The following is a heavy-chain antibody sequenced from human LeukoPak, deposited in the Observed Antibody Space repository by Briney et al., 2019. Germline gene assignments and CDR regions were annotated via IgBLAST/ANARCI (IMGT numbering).Heavy chain of an antibody. CDR2: INSNGGST. V-gene: IGHV3-64*04. J-gene: IGHJ4*02. CDR3: ARIRGDIYGDQPDY. CDR1: GITFSSYA. D-gene: IGHD4-17*01. Sequence: GGSLRLSCSASGITFSSYAMHWVRQAPGKGLEYVSAINSNGGSTYYADSVKGRFTISRDNAKNSLYLQMNSLRAEDTAVYYCARIRGDIYGDQPDYWGQGTLVTVSS.